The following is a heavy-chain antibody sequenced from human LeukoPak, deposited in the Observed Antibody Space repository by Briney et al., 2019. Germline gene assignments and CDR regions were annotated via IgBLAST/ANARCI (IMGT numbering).Heavy chain of an antibody. CDR2: ISYDGSNK. D-gene: IGHD5-12*01. Sequence: GGSLRLSCAASGFTFSSYGMHWVRQAPGKGLEGVAVISYDGSNKYYADSVKGRFTISRDNSKNTLYLQMNSLRAEDTAVYYCAKDGGTRATIPRRYFDYWGQGTLVTVSS. CDR1: GFTFSSYG. J-gene: IGHJ4*02. V-gene: IGHV3-30*18. CDR3: AKDGGTRATIPRRYFDY.